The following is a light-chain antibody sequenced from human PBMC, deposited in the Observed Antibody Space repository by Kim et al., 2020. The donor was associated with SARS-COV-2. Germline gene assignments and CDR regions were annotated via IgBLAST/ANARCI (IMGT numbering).Light chain of an antibody. V-gene: IGKV1-5*03. CDR2: LAS. J-gene: IGKJ2*01. CDR1: KNIGTW. CDR3: QHYSRFPYT. Sequence: DIQMTQSPSTLSASVGDRVTITCRASKNIGTWLAWYQQKPGRAPSLLIYLASTLESGVPSRFSGTGSGTEFSLSITSLQPDDFATYYCQHYSRFPYTFGQGTKLEIK.